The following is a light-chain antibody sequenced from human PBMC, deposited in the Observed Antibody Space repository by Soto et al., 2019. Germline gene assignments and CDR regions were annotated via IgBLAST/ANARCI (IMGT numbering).Light chain of an antibody. CDR2: AAS. J-gene: IGKJ2*01. CDR3: QESHST. V-gene: IGKV1-39*01. Sequence: DAQMTQSPSSLSASVGDSVTITCRASQSIGTYLDWYQHKPGKAPKLLIYAASSFPSGVPSRFSGSGSGTDFNLPISRLQPEDFETYYCQESHSTFGQGNKLEIK. CDR1: QSIGTY.